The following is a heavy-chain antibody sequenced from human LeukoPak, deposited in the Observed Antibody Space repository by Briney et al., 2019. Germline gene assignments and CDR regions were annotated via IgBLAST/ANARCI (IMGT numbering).Heavy chain of an antibody. CDR3: ARGGWVTTLSSNAFDI. V-gene: IGHV1-2*04. Sequence: ASVKVSCKASGYTFTSYGISWARQAPGQGLEWMGWINPNSGGTNYAQKFQGWVTMTRDTSISTAYMELSRLRSDDTAVYYCARGGWVTTLSSNAFDIWGQGTMVTVSS. CDR1: GYTFTSYG. D-gene: IGHD4-17*01. CDR2: INPNSGGT. J-gene: IGHJ3*02.